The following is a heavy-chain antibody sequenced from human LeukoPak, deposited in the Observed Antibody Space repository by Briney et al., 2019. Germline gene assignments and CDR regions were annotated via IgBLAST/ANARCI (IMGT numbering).Heavy chain of an antibody. CDR1: GYTFTSYG. CDR3: AKDAGYCSSTSCYTRRLAFDY. CDR2: ISAYNGNT. J-gene: IGHJ4*02. V-gene: IGHV1-18*01. D-gene: IGHD2-2*02. Sequence: ASVKVSCKASGYTFTSYGISWVRQAPGQGLEWMGWISAYNGNTNYAQKLQGRVTMTTDTSTSTAYMELRSLRSDDTAVYYCAKDAGYCSSTSCYTRRLAFDYWGQGTLVTVSS.